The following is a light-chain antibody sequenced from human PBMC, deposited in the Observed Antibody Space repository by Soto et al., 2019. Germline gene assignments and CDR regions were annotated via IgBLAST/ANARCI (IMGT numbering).Light chain of an antibody. V-gene: IGKV3-15*01. J-gene: IGKJ1*01. CDR2: TTS. CDR1: QSVSSN. CDR3: QQYNDWPRT. Sequence: EIVMTQSPATLSVSPGERATLSCRASQSVSSNLALYQQKPGQAPRLLIYTTSTRATGVPARFSGSRSGTEFTLTISSLQSEDFAVYYCQQYNDWPRTFGQGTKVEV.